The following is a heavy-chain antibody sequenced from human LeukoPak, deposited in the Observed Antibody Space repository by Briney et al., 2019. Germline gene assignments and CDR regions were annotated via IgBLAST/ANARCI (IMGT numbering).Heavy chain of an antibody. J-gene: IGHJ4*02. V-gene: IGHV3-23*01. Sequence: GGSLRLSCTASGFTFSSYAMSWVRQAPGKGLEWVSAISGSGGSTYYADSVKGRFTISRDNSKNTLYLQMDSLRAEDTAVYYCAKHSSPRLGYFDYWGQGTLVTVSS. D-gene: IGHD6-13*01. CDR3: AKHSSPRLGYFDY. CDR2: ISGSGGST. CDR1: GFTFSSYA.